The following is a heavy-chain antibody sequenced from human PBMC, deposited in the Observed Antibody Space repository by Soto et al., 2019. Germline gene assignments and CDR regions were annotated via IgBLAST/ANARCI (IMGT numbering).Heavy chain of an antibody. CDR2: INAGNGNT. D-gene: IGHD3-10*01. J-gene: IGHJ6*02. Sequence: QVQLVQSGAEVKKPGASVKVSCKASGYTFTSYAMHWVRQAPGQRLEWMGWINAGNGNTKYSQKFQGRVTITRDTSASTAYRELSSLRSEETAVYYCARDRVSAVRGVQGLDVWGQGTTVTVSS. CDR3: ARDRVSAVRGVQGLDV. V-gene: IGHV1-3*01. CDR1: GYTFTSYA.